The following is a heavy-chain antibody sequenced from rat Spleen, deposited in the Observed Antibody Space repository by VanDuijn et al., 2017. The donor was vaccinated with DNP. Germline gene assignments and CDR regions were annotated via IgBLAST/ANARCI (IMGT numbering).Heavy chain of an antibody. V-gene: IGHV5-19*01. Sequence: EVQLVGSGGGLVQPGRSLKLSCAASGFTFSDYGFHWFRQAPTKGLEWVASISPTGDNTFYRDSVKGRFTVSRHNSENTLYLQMDSLRSEDTATYYCATRSPCDYWGQGVMVTVSS. CDR3: ATRSPCDY. J-gene: IGHJ2*01. D-gene: IGHD1-11*01. CDR2: ISPTGDNT. CDR1: GFTFSDYG.